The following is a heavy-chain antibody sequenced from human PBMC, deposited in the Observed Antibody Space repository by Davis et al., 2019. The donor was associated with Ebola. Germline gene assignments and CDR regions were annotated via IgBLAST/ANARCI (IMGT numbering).Heavy chain of an antibody. Sequence: SETLSLTCTVSGGSMRSSYWSWIRQPPGKVLEWIGYIYYSGSTTYNPSLKSRVTISVDTSRNQFSLQLTSVTAADTAVYYCARDFDYWGQGTLVTVSS. CDR1: GGSMRSSY. CDR3: ARDFDY. V-gene: IGHV4-59*01. CDR2: IYYSGST. J-gene: IGHJ4*02.